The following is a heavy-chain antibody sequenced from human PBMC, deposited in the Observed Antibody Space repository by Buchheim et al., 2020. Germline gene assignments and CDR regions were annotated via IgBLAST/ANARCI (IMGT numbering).Heavy chain of an antibody. V-gene: IGHV3-74*01. D-gene: IGHD3-3*01. CDR3: ARDVGPNYDFWSGYSGGWFDP. J-gene: IGHJ5*02. CDR1: GFTFSSYW. Sequence: EVQLVESGGGLVQPGGSLRLSCAASGFTFSSYWMHWVRQAPGKGLVWVSRINSDGSSTSYADSVKGRFTIPRDNAKNTLYLQMNSLGAEDTAVYYCARDVGPNYDFWSGYSGGWFDPWGQGTL. CDR2: INSDGSST.